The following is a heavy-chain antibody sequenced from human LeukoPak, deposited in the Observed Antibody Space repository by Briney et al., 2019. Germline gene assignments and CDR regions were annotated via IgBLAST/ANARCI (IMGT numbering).Heavy chain of an antibody. CDR3: AKGYCVNDKCSNYDY. Sequence: GGSLRLSCAASGFTFNNYVMSWIRQAPGKGLEWVSVVSNSDGSTYYADSVKGRFTISRDNSKNTMYLQMNSLRAEDTAVYYCAKGYCVNDKCSNYDYWGQGTLVTVSS. CDR1: GFTFNNYV. CDR2: VSNSDGST. V-gene: IGHV3-23*01. J-gene: IGHJ4*02. D-gene: IGHD2-8*01.